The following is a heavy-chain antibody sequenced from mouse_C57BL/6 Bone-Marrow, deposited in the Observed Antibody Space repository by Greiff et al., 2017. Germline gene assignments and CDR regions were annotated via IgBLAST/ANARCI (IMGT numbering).Heavy chain of an antibody. CDR3: ARKGGYGRLLMDY. V-gene: IGHV1-64*01. J-gene: IGHJ4*01. Sequence: QVQLQQPGAELVKPGASVKLSCKASGYTFTSYWMHWVKQRPGQGLEWIGMIHPNSGSTNYNEKFKSKATLTVDNSSSTAYMQLSSLTSEDSAVYYCARKGGYGRLLMDYWGKGTSVTVSS. CDR2: IHPNSGST. CDR1: GYTFTSYW. D-gene: IGHD2-2*01.